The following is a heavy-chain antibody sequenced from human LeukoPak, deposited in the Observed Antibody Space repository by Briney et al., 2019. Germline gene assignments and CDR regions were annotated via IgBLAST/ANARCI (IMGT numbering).Heavy chain of an antibody. D-gene: IGHD3-22*01. CDR3: AKAVTSAYRDFDY. CDR1: GFTVSSNY. CDR2: ISAGGTGT. J-gene: IGHJ4*02. V-gene: IGHV3-23*01. Sequence: GGSLRLSCAASGFTVSSNYMSWVRQAPGKGLEWVSVISAGGTGTHYADSVKGRFAISRDNSKNTLYLQMNSLRAEDTAVYYCAKAVTSAYRDFDYWGQGTLVTVSS.